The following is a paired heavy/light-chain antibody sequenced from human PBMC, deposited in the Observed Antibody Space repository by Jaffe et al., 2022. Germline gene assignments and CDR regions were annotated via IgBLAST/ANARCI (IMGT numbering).Heavy chain of an antibody. CDR3: ARDKGPYSSGWYDPWFDP. CDR2: ISAYNGNT. V-gene: IGHV1-18*01. J-gene: IGHJ5*02. CDR1: GYTFTSYG. Sequence: QVQLVQSGAEVKKPGASVKVSCKASGYTFTSYGISWVRQAPGQGLEWMGWISAYNGNTNYAQKLQGRVTMTTDTSTSTAYMELRSLRSDDTAVYYCARDKGPYSSGWYDPWFDPWGQGTLVTVSS. D-gene: IGHD6-19*01.
Light chain of an antibody. Sequence: QSALTQPASVSGSPGQSITISCTGTSSDVGGYNYVSWYQQHPGKAPKLMIYDVSNRPSGVSNRFSGSKSGNTASLTISGLQAEDEADYYCSSYTSSSTLYVVFGGGTKLTVL. CDR3: SSYTSSSTLYVV. CDR1: SSDVGGYNY. V-gene: IGLV2-14*03. CDR2: DVS. J-gene: IGLJ2*01.